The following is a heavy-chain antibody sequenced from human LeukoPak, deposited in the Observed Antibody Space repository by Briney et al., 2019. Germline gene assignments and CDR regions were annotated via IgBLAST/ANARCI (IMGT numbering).Heavy chain of an antibody. CDR3: AGIRDDNLDY. Sequence: GGSLRLSCAASGFTFSSYSINWVRQAPGKGLEWVSSISSTSSYIYYIDSVKGRFTISRDNAKNSLYLQMNSLRAEDTAVYYSAGIRDDNLDYWGQGTLVTVSS. J-gene: IGHJ4*01. D-gene: IGHD5-24*01. CDR2: ISSTSSYI. CDR1: GFTFSSYS. V-gene: IGHV3-21*01.